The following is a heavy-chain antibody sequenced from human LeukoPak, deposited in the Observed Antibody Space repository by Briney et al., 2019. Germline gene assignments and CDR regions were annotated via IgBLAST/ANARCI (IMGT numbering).Heavy chain of an antibody. Sequence: GGSLRLSWTASGFTFSSYWMNWVRQAPAKGLEWVANIKQDGSEKYYVDSVKGRFTISRDNTKNSLYLQMNNLRTDDTAVYYCATSRTFDYWGQGTLVTVSS. J-gene: IGHJ4*02. D-gene: IGHD2-2*01. CDR3: ATSRTFDY. V-gene: IGHV3-7*01. CDR1: GFTFSSYW. CDR2: IKQDGSEK.